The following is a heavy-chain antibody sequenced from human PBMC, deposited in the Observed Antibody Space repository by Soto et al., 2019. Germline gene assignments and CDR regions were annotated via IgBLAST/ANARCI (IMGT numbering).Heavy chain of an antibody. CDR1: GGSLSSSSYY. CDR3: ARCRPDYYGSGRGMDV. Sequence: SETLSLTCSVAGGSLSSSSYYWSWIRQPPGKGLEWIGEINHSGSTNYNPSLKSRVTISVDTSKNQFSLKLSSVTAADTAVYYCARCRPDYYGSGRGMDVWGQGTTVTVSS. D-gene: IGHD3-10*01. CDR2: INHSGST. J-gene: IGHJ6*02. V-gene: IGHV4-39*07.